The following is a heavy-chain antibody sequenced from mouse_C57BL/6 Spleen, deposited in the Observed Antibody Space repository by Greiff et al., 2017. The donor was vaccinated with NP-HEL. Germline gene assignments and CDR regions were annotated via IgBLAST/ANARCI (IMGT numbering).Heavy chain of an antibody. D-gene: IGHD4-1*02. V-gene: IGHV1-72*01. CDR2: IDPNSGGT. Sequence: QVQLQQPGAELVKPGASVKLSCKASGYNFTSYWMRWVKQRPGRGLEWIGRIDPNSGGTKYNEKFKSKATLTVDKPSSTAYMQLSSLTSEDSAVYYCARSNWDEFAYWGQGTLGTVSA. J-gene: IGHJ3*01. CDR3: ARSNWDEFAY. CDR1: GYNFTSYW.